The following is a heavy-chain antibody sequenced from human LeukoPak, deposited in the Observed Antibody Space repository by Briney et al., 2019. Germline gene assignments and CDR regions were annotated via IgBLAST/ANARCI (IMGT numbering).Heavy chain of an antibody. J-gene: IGHJ4*02. Sequence: ASVKVSCKASGYTFTSYDINWVRQATGQGLEWMGWMNPNSGNTGCAQKFQGRVTITAGKSTSTAYMELSSLRSEDTAVYYCAVTTVTNSRRYDYWGQGTLVTVSS. CDR1: GYTFTSYD. D-gene: IGHD4-17*01. CDR2: MNPNSGNT. CDR3: AVTTVTNSRRYDY. V-gene: IGHV1-8*01.